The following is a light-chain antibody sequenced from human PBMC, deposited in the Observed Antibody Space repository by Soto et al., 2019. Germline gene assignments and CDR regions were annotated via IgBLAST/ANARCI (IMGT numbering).Light chain of an antibody. V-gene: IGKV1-39*01. Sequence: DSQMTPSPSSLYASVGDRVTITCRASQSISSYLNWYQQKPGKAPKLLIYAASSLLRGVPSRFSGSGSGTDFTLTISSLQPEDFATYYCQQSYSTPWTFGQGTKVEIK. J-gene: IGKJ1*01. CDR3: QQSYSTPWT. CDR2: AAS. CDR1: QSISSY.